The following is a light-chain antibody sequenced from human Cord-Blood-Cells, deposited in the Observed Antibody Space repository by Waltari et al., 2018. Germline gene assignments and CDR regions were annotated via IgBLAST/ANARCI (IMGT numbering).Light chain of an antibody. CDR3: CSYAGSSTFEV. Sequence: QPALTQPASVSGSPGQSITISCPGTSSDVGSYNLVSWYQQHPGKAPKLMIYEGSKRPSGVSNRFSGSKSGNTASLTISGLQAEDEADYYCCSYAGSSTFEVFGGGTKLTVL. V-gene: IGLV2-23*03. CDR2: EGS. J-gene: IGLJ2*01. CDR1: SSDVGSYNL.